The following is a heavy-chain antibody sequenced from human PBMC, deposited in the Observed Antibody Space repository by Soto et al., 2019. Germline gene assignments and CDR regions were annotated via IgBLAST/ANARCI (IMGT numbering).Heavy chain of an antibody. V-gene: IGHV2-5*02. CDR1: GFSLSTRGVG. CDR3: AHRRVYSGYDYVDY. D-gene: IGHD5-12*01. J-gene: IGHJ4*02. Sequence: SGPTLDNPTQTLTLTCTFSGFSLSTRGVGVGWIRQPPGKALEWLALIYLDDDKNYRPTLKGRFTITKDTSKNQVVLTMTNMDPVDTATYYCAHRRVYSGYDYVDYWGQGTLVTVSS. CDR2: IYLDDDK.